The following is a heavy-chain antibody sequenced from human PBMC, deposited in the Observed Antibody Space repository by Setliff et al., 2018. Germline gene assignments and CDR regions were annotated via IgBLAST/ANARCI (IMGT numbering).Heavy chain of an antibody. CDR1: GFSFSSYG. D-gene: IGHD3-22*01. CDR3: RLTLPYDYDSSGSLWFMDV. Sequence: PGGSLRLSCEGPGFSFSSYGLHWVRQAPGKGLEWVGRVKSKSEGGTTHYAGPVKGRITVSRDDSKNTLYLDLNSLQIEDTAVYYCRLTLPYDYDSSGSLWFMDVWGKGTTVTVSS. V-gene: IGHV3-15*05. CDR2: VKSKSEGGTT. J-gene: IGHJ6*03.